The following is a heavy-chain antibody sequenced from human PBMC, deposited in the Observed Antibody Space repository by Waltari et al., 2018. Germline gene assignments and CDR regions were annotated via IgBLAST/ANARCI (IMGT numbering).Heavy chain of an antibody. CDR3: ASSRGLAAVVL. Sequence: EVQLVESGGGLVQPGGSLRLSCAASGFTFSSYSMNWVRQAPGKGLEWVSYISSSSSTIYYADSVKGRFTISRDNAKNSLYLQMNSLRAEDTAVYYCASSRGLAAVVLWGQGTLVTVSS. J-gene: IGHJ4*02. CDR1: GFTFSSYS. D-gene: IGHD6-13*01. V-gene: IGHV3-48*04. CDR2: ISSSSSTI.